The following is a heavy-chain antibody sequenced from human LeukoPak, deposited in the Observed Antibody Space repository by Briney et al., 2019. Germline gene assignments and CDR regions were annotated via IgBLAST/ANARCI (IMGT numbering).Heavy chain of an antibody. CDR1: GYTFTSYA. CDR2: INTNTGNP. V-gene: IGHV7-4-1*02. J-gene: IGHJ6*02. CDR3: ARVLRGEDYDFWSGYYFGRAYYYYGMDV. D-gene: IGHD3-3*01. Sequence: ASVKVSCTASGYTFTSYAMNWVRQAPGQGLEWMGWINTNTGNPTYAQGFTGRFVFSLDTSVSTAYLQISSLKAEDTAVYYCARVLRGEDYDFWSGYYFGRAYYYYGMDVWGQGTTVTVSS.